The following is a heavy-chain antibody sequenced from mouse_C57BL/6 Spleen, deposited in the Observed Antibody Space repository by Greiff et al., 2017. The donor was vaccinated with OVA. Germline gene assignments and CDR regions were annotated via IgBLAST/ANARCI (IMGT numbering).Heavy chain of an antibody. J-gene: IGHJ1*03. CDR1: GYTFTSYW. D-gene: IGHD1-1*01. Sequence: QVQLQQSGAELVKPGASVKLSCKASGYTFTSYWMHWVKQRPGQGLEWIGMIHPNSGSTNYNEKFKSKATLTVDKSSSTAYMQLSSLTSEDSAVYYCAREGDYYGSSEYFDVWGTGTTVTVSS. V-gene: IGHV1-64*01. CDR2: IHPNSGST. CDR3: AREGDYYGSSEYFDV.